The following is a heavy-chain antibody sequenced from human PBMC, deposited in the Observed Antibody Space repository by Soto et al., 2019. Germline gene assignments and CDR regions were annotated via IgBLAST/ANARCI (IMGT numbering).Heavy chain of an antibody. CDR3: AKDSGYEDYYYYYMDV. D-gene: IGHD6-13*01. V-gene: IGHV3-30*18. J-gene: IGHJ6*03. CDR1: GFTFSSYG. Sequence: VQLVESGGGVVQPGRSLRLSCAASGFTFSSYGMHWVRQAPGKGLEWVAVISYDGSNKYYADSVKGRFTISRDNSKNTLYLQMNSLRAEDTAVYYCAKDSGYEDYYYYYMDVWGKGTTVTVSS. CDR2: ISYDGSNK.